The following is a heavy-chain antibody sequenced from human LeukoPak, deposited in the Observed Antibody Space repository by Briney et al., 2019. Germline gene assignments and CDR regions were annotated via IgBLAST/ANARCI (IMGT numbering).Heavy chain of an antibody. Sequence: GGSLRLSCAVSGITLSNYGMSWVRQAPGKGLEWVAGLSGSGGSTNHADSVKGRFTISRDNPKNTLYLQMNSLRAEDTAVYFCAKRGVVIRVILVGFHKEAYYFDSWGQGALVTVSS. CDR1: GITLSNYG. CDR2: LSGSGGST. J-gene: IGHJ4*01. CDR3: AKRGVVIRVILVGFHKEAYYFDS. V-gene: IGHV3-23*01. D-gene: IGHD3-22*01.